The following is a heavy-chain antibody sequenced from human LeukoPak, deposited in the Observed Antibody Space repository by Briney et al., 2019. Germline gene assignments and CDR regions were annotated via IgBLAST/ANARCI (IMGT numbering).Heavy chain of an antibody. D-gene: IGHD3-9*01. Sequence: ASVKVSCKASGYTFTGHYMHWVRQAPGQGLEWMGWINPNSGDTNYAQKFEGRVTMTRDTSISTAYLELSSLRSEDTAVYYCARESADVLTQWGQGTLVTVSS. CDR2: INPNSGDT. V-gene: IGHV1-2*02. CDR1: GYTFTGHY. CDR3: ARESADVLTQ. J-gene: IGHJ4*02.